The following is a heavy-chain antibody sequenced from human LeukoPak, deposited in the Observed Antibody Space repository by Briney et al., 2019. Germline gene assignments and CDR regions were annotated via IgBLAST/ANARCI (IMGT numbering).Heavy chain of an antibody. Sequence: SETLSLTCAVYGGSFSGYYWSWIRQPPGKGLEWIGEINHSGSTNYNPSLKSRVTISVDTSENQFSLKLSSVTAADTAVYYCARAGYSSSWYGYYYYMDVWGKGTTVTVSS. CDR3: ARAGYSSSWYGYYYYMDV. CDR1: GGSFSGYY. J-gene: IGHJ6*03. V-gene: IGHV4-34*01. D-gene: IGHD6-13*01. CDR2: INHSGST.